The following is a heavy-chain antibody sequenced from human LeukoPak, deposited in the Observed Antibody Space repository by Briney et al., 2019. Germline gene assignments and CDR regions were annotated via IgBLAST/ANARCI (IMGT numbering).Heavy chain of an antibody. CDR1: GGSISSNY. CDR3: TRGPQGRDGYTIDY. CDR2: IYTSGSTSIT. D-gene: IGHD5-24*01. J-gene: IGHJ4*02. Sequence: SETLSLTCTVSGGSISSNYWSWVRQPAGKGLEWIGRIYTSGSTSITNYNASLKSRVTMSVDTSKNQFSLKLSSVTAADTAVYYCTRGPQGRDGYTIDYWGQGTLVTVSS. V-gene: IGHV4-4*07.